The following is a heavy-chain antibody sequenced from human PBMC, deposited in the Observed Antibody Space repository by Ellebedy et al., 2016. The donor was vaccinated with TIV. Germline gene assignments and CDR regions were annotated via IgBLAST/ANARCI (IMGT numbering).Heavy chain of an antibody. CDR3: VRDRGRPDSFDL. J-gene: IGHJ3*01. CDR1: GFTFSNYA. Sequence: GESLKISCAASGFTFSNYAMSWVRQAPGKGLAWVSHVNGDESTTVYADSVKGRFTISKDIAKSTLFLQMNSLRAEDTAVYYCVRDRGRPDSFDLWGRGTMVIVSS. V-gene: IGHV3-74*01. CDR2: VNGDESTT.